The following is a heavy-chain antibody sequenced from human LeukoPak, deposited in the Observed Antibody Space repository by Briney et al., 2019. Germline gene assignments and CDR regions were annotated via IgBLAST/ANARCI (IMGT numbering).Heavy chain of an antibody. J-gene: IGHJ4*02. Sequence: PGGSLRLSCAASGFAFSSYAMSWVRQAPGKGLEWVSAISSSGGSTYYADSVKGRFTVSRDNSKNTVFLQMNSLRAEDTAVYYCATDLGRAGYEIFDYWGQGTLVTVSS. D-gene: IGHD5-24*01. CDR3: ATDLGRAGYEIFDY. CDR2: ISSSGGST. V-gene: IGHV3-23*01. CDR1: GFAFSSYA.